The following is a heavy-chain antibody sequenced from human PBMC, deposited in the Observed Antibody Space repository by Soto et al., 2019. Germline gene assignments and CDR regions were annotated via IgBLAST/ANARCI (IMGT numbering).Heavy chain of an antibody. CDR1: GFTFSSYA. CDR3: AKEETVLVNYYYYYGMYV. Sequence: EVQLLESGGGLVQPGGSLRLSCAASGFTFSSYAMSWVRQAPGMGLEWVSVISGSGYATYYADSVKGRFTVSRDNSNNTVYLQMNSLRAEDTAVYYFAKEETVLVNYYYYYGMYVWGQGTTVTVYS. V-gene: IGHV3-23*01. CDR2: ISGSGYAT. D-gene: IGHD4-17*01. J-gene: IGHJ6*02.